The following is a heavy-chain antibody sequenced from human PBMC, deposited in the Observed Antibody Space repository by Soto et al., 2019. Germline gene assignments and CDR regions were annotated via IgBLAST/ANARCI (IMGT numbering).Heavy chain of an antibody. D-gene: IGHD2-8*02. CDR3: AGDGGVTGMTTILES. Sequence: QVQLVQSGTEVTKPGSSVQVSCKVSGDTFRSNGISWVRQVPGQGLDWMGGIIPSFGTVNYALKFLGRVTMTADKSTKTAYMELSGLRPDDTGVYYCAGDGGVTGMTTILESWGQGTVVTVSP. V-gene: IGHV1-69*14. J-gene: IGHJ4*02. CDR2: IIPSFGTV. CDR1: GDTFRSNG.